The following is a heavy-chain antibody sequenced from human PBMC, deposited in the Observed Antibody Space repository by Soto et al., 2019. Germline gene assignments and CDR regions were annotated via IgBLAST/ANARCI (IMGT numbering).Heavy chain of an antibody. J-gene: IGHJ6*02. Sequence: EVQLVESGGGWVQPGRSQRLSCAASGFRFEDYGMHWVRQAPGKGLEWVSSISWNSRNIAYADSVKGRFTVSRDNAKNSLYLHMNSLRPEDTALYYCAKDISRYQLVLITEGMDVWGQGTTVTVSS. D-gene: IGHD3-10*01. V-gene: IGHV3-9*01. CDR1: GFRFEDYG. CDR2: ISWNSRNI. CDR3: AKDISRYQLVLITEGMDV.